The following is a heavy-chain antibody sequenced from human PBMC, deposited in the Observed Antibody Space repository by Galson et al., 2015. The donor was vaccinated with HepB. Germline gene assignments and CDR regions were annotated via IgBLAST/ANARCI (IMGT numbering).Heavy chain of an antibody. CDR1: GFTFSSYW. CDR3: ARLVAGTADYYFDF. Sequence: SLRLSCAASGFTFSSYWMSWDRQAPGKGLEWVASINHDGSEKYFVDSVRARFTMSRDNAKNSLFLQVDRLTVDDTAVYYCARLVAGTADYYFDFWGRGTLVTVSS. D-gene: IGHD6-19*01. V-gene: IGHV3-7*03. CDR2: INHDGSEK. J-gene: IGHJ4*02.